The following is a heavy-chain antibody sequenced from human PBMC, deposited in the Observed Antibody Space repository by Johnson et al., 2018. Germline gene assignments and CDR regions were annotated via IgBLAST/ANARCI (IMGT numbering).Heavy chain of an antibody. D-gene: IGHD2-15*01. V-gene: IGHV3-64*02. CDR3: ARGGYCSGGSCYSFVAFDI. CDR2: ISSNGGST. J-gene: IGHJ3*02. CDR1: GFTFSNYA. Sequence: VQLVESGEGLVQPVGSLRLSCAASGFTFSNYAMHWVRQAPGKGLEYVSAISSNGGSTYYADSVKGRFTISRDNSKNTLYLQMGSLRAEDMAVYYFARGGYCSGGSCYSFVAFDIWGQGTMVTVSS.